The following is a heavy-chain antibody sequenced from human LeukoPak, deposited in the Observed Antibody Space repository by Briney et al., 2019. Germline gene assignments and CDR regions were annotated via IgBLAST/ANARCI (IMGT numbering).Heavy chain of an antibody. Sequence: GGSLRLSCAASGFTFSSYAMSWVRQAPGKGLEWVSAISGSGGSTYYADSVKGRFTISRDNSKNTLYLQMNSLRAEDTAVYYCAKVVPIAAAGTLNYFDYWGQGTLVTVSS. V-gene: IGHV3-23*01. CDR1: GFTFSSYA. D-gene: IGHD6-13*01. CDR3: AKVVPIAAAGTLNYFDY. CDR2: ISGSGGST. J-gene: IGHJ4*02.